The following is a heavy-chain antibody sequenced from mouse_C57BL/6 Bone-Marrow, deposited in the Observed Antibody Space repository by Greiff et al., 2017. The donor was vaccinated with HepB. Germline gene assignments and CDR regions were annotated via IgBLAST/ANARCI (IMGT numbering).Heavy chain of an antibody. Sequence: EVQRVESGAELVRPGASVKLSCTASGFNIKDDYMHWVKQRPEQGLEWIGWIDPENGDTEYASKFQGKATITADTSSNTAYLQLSSLTSEDTAVYYCTLTTVVPYWYFDVWGTGTTVTVSS. CDR3: TLTTVVPYWYFDV. D-gene: IGHD1-1*01. CDR1: GFNIKDDY. V-gene: IGHV14-4*01. J-gene: IGHJ1*03. CDR2: IDPENGDT.